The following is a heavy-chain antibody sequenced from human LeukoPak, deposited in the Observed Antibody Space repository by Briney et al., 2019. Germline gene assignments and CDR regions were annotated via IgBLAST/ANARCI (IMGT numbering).Heavy chain of an antibody. J-gene: IGHJ4*02. CDR2: ISHSGST. Sequence: SETLSLTCAVSGASIAISNWWTWVRQPPEKGLEWIGEISHSGSTAYNASLKSRVTISIDKSKNQLSLILTSVTAADTAMYYCAQVWGYWGQGTLVTVSS. D-gene: IGHD3-16*01. CDR1: GASIAISNW. V-gene: IGHV4-4*02. CDR3: AQVWGY.